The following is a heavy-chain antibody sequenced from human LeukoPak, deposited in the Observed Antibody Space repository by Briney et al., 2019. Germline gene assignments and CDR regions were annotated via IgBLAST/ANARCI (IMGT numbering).Heavy chain of an antibody. CDR2: ISGSGGST. V-gene: IGHV3-23*01. J-gene: IGHJ4*02. CDR1: TFSFGFYT. CDR3: AKDLRVVGAYFDY. Sequence: GGSLRLSCTASTFSFGFYTMSWVRQAPGKGLEWVSAISGSGGSTYYADSVKGRFTISRDNSKNTLYVQMNSLRAEDTAVYYCAKDLRVVGAYFDYWGQGTLVTVSS. D-gene: IGHD1-26*01.